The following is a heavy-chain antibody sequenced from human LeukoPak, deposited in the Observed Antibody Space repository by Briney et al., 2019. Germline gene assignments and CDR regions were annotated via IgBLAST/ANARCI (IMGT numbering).Heavy chain of an antibody. CDR3: ARDRSWYCSSTSCYVDY. D-gene: IGHD2-2*01. V-gene: IGHV3-21*01. CDR1: GFTFSSDS. Sequence: GGSLRLSCAASGFTFSSDSMNWVRQAPGKGLEWVSSISSSSSYIYYADSVKGRFTISRDNAKNSLYLQMNSLRAEDTAVYYCARDRSWYCSSTSCYVDYWGQGTLVTVSS. CDR2: ISSSSSYI. J-gene: IGHJ4*02.